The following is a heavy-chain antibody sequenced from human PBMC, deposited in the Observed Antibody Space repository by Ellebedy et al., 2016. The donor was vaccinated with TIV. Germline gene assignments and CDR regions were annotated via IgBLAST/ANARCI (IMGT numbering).Heavy chain of an antibody. D-gene: IGHD6-19*01. CDR1: GFTFSSYA. V-gene: IGHV3-23*01. Sequence: GESLKISCAASGFTFSSYAMSWVRQAPGKGLEWVSAISGSGGSTYYADSVKGRFTISRDNSKNTLYLQMNSLRAEDTAVYYCAKDSSGWYDYWGQGTLVTVSS. CDR2: ISGSGGST. J-gene: IGHJ4*02. CDR3: AKDSSGWYDY.